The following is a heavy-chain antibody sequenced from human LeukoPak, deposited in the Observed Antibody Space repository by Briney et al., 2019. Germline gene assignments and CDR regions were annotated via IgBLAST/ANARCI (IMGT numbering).Heavy chain of an antibody. CDR2: IIPIFGTA. J-gene: IGHJ5*02. CDR1: GGTFSSYA. CDR3: ARSDSYGYFPTDP. D-gene: IGHD5-18*01. V-gene: IGHV1-69*05. Sequence: SVKVSCKASGGTFSSYAISWVRQAPGQGLGWMGGIIPIFGTANYAQKFQGRVTITTDESTSTAYMELSSLRSEDTAVYYCARSDSYGYFPTDPWGQGTLVTVSS.